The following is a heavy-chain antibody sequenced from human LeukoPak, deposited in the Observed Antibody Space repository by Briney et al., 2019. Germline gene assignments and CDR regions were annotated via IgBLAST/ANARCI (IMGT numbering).Heavy chain of an antibody. CDR2: INPSGGT. V-gene: IGHV4-34*01. CDR1: GGSFSDYS. CDR3: ARDGYSGYDTLYYFDY. D-gene: IGHD5-12*01. Sequence: PSETLSLTCAVYGGSFSDYSWSWVRQPPSKGLEWIGEINPSGGTNHNPSLMSRVSMSVATSKNQFSLKLSSVTAADTAVYYCARDGYSGYDTLYYFDYWGQGTLVTVSS. J-gene: IGHJ4*02.